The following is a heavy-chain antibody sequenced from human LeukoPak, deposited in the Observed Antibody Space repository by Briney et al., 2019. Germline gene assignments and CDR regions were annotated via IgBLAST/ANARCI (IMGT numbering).Heavy chain of an antibody. V-gene: IGHV4-34*01. CDR1: GGSISSYY. CDR2: INHSGST. D-gene: IGHD6-13*01. CDR3: ARGSSWTDY. Sequence: SETLSLTCTVSGGSISSYYWSWIRQSPGKGLEWIGEINHSGSTNYNPSLKSRVTISVDTSKNQFSLKLNSVTTADTAVYYCARGSSWTDYWGQGTLVTVSS. J-gene: IGHJ4*02.